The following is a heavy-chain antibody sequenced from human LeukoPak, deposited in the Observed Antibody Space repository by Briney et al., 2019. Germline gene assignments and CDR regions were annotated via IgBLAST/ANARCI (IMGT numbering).Heavy chain of an antibody. Sequence: GGSLRLSCAASGFTFSSYWMHWVRQAPGKGLEWVSGFSETNSGIYYADSVKGRFTISRDNSRNTLYLQMNSLGVEDTAIYFCAKVVQTGNSMFDYWGQGALVTVSS. CDR1: GFTFSSYW. CDR2: FSETNSGI. J-gene: IGHJ4*01. CDR3: AKVVQTGNSMFDY. D-gene: IGHD2/OR15-2a*01. V-gene: IGHV3-23*01.